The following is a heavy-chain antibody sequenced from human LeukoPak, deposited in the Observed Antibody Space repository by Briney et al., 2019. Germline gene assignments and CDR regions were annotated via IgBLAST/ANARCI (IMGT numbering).Heavy chain of an antibody. CDR2: IKQDGSEK. V-gene: IGHV3-7*01. Sequence: GGSLRLSCAASGFTFTNDFMTWVRQAPGKGLEWVANIKQDGSEKYYVDSVKGRFTISRDNAKNTLYLQMNSLRAEDTAVYYCAVPRIGNYYGMDVWGQGTTVTVSS. D-gene: IGHD3-10*01. J-gene: IGHJ6*02. CDR3: AVPRIGNYYGMDV. CDR1: GFTFTNDF.